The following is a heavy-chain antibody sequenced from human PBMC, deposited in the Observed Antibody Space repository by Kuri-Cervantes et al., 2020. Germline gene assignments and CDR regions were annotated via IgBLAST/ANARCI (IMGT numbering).Heavy chain of an antibody. CDR3: ARDLAVAGTDLFDY. D-gene: IGHD6-19*01. V-gene: IGHV3-23*01. Sequence: GGSVRLSCAASGFTFSSYAMSWVRQAPGKGLEWVSAISGSGGSTYYADSVKGRFTISRDNSKNTLYLQMNSLKTEDTAVYYCARDLAVAGTDLFDYWGQGTLVTVSS. CDR1: GFTFSSYA. CDR2: ISGSGGST. J-gene: IGHJ4*02.